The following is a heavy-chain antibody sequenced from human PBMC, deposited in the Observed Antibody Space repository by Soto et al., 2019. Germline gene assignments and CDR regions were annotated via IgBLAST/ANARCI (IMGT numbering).Heavy chain of an antibody. V-gene: IGHV3-49*04. CDR3: TSERYYYGSGSDAFDI. Sequence: GGSLRLSCAASGFTVSSNYMSWVRQAPGKGLEWVGFIRSKAYGGTTEYAASVKGRFTISRDDSKSIAYLQMNSLKTEDTAVYYCTSERYYYGSGSDAFDIWGQGTMVTVSS. J-gene: IGHJ3*02. CDR2: IRSKAYGGTT. CDR1: GFTVSSNY. D-gene: IGHD3-10*01.